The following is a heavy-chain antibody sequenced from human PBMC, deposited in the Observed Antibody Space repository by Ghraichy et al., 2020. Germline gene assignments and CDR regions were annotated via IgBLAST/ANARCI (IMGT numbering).Heavy chain of an antibody. V-gene: IGHV3-23*01. Sequence: GGSLRLSCAASGFTFSSYVMSWVRQAPGKGLEWVSAIRGSGGSTYYADSVKDRFTVSRDNSKNTLYLQMNRLRVEDTAVYYCAKIFGSGSYTSHFDYWGQGTLVTVPS. CDR3: AKIFGSGSYTSHFDY. D-gene: IGHD3-10*01. CDR1: GFTFSSYV. J-gene: IGHJ4*02. CDR2: IRGSGGST.